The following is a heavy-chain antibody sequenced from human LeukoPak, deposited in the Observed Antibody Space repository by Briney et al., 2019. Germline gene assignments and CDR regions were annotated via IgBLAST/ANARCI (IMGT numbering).Heavy chain of an antibody. J-gene: IGHJ3*02. CDR3: ARESQSAYYFDSSGYEDAFDI. V-gene: IGHV3-30*02. D-gene: IGHD3-22*01. Sequence: GGSLRLSCAASGFTFSSYGMHWVRQAPGKGLEWVAFIRYDGSNKYYADSVKGRFTISRDNAKNSLYLQMNSLRAEDTAVYYCARESQSAYYFDSSGYEDAFDIWGQGTMVTVSS. CDR2: IRYDGSNK. CDR1: GFTFSSYG.